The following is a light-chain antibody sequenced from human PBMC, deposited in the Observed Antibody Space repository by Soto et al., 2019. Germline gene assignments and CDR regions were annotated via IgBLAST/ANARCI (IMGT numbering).Light chain of an antibody. CDR3: ASWDDSLDVVV. Sequence: QSVLTQPPSASGTPGQRVTISCSGSSSNIGSNYVSWHQQFPGTAPKLLIYRNTQRPSGVPDRFSGSKSGASASLAISGLQSEDEADYYCASWDDSLDVVVFGGGTKLTVL. V-gene: IGLV1-47*01. J-gene: IGLJ2*01. CDR1: SSNIGSNY. CDR2: RNT.